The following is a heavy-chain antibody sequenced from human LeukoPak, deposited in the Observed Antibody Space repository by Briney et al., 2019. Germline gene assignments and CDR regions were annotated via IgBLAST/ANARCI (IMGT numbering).Heavy chain of an antibody. CDR3: ARDRGVAVPGVSWD. J-gene: IGHJ4*02. Sequence: ASVNVSCKSSGYTFTNCGINWVRQAPGQGLEWMGWISPYNGNTNYAQNLQGRVTVTTDTSTSTAYMELRRLRSDDTAVYYCARDRGVAVPGVSWDWGQGTLVTVSS. D-gene: IGHD6-19*01. V-gene: IGHV1-18*01. CDR2: ISPYNGNT. CDR1: GYTFTNCG.